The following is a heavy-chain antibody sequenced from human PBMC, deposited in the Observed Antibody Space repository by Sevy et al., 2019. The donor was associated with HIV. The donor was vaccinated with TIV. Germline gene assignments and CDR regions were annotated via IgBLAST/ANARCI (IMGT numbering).Heavy chain of an antibody. Sequence: GGSLRLSCAASGFAFSTHAMHWVRRAPVKGLEWVAVLSYEGTETFYAASVEGRFTISRDNSKNMLSLQINSLRPEDTAVYYCARDGGNSVKWYPLYWGHGTLVTVSS. D-gene: IGHD2-2*01. V-gene: IGHV3-30-3*01. CDR2: LSYEGTET. CDR3: ARDGGNSVKWYPLY. J-gene: IGHJ4*01. CDR1: GFAFSTHA.